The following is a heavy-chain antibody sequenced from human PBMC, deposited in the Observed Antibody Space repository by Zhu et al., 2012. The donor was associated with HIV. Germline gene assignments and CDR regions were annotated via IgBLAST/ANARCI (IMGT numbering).Heavy chain of an antibody. Sequence: EVQLLESGGGLVQPGGSLGLSCAASGFTFSSYAMSWVRQAPGKGLEWVSVISGSGGSTYYADSVKGRFTISRDNSKNTLYLQMNSLRAEDTAVYYCAKPLVTQHSSADYWGQGTLVTASS. CDR1: GFTFSSYA. CDR3: AKPLVTQHSSADY. V-gene: IGHV3-23*01. D-gene: IGHD2-21*02. CDR2: ISGSGGST. J-gene: IGHJ4*02.